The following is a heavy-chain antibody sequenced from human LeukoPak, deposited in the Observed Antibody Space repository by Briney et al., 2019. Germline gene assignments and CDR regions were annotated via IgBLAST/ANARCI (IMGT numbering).Heavy chain of an antibody. CDR3: VKSGGYATAIRYFDL. D-gene: IGHD2-21*02. CDR2: ISWNSGDI. Sequence: GRSLRLSCAASGFSFGGYALHWVRQAPGKGLEWVASISWNSGDIVHADSVKGRFTISRDNAKNSLYLQTDSLRTEDTALYYCVKSGGYATAIRYFDLWGRGTLVTVSS. CDR1: GFSFGGYA. V-gene: IGHV3-9*01. J-gene: IGHJ2*01.